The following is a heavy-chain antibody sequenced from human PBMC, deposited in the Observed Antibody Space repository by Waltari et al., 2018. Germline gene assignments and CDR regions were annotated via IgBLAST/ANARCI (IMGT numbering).Heavy chain of an antibody. CDR3: ARWTAGVGASRGFDL. CDR1: GYTFNNYD. CDR2: ISPYNVVT. V-gene: IGHV1-18*04. J-gene: IGHJ4*02. Sequence: QVQLVQSAAEVKKPGAAVKASCKASGYTFNNYDVSWVRQAPGQGLEWMGEISPYNVVTTYAEKFQGRVTMTTDTSTTTAYMELRSLRSDDTAVYYCARWTAGVGASRGFDLWGQGTLVTVSS. D-gene: IGHD1-26*01.